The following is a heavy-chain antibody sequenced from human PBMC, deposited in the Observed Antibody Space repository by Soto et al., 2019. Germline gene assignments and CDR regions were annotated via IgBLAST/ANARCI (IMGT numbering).Heavy chain of an antibody. J-gene: IGHJ4*02. D-gene: IGHD6-19*01. CDR1: GFIFSRYW. V-gene: IGHV3-7*03. Sequence: EVQLVESGGGLVQPGGSLRLSCAASGFIFSRYWMSWVRQAPGKGLEWVANIKQDGSEKYYVDSVKGRFTISRDNAKNSLYLQMDSLRAEDTAVYYCAKASGIAVAATDIDYWGQGTLVTVSS. CDR3: AKASGIAVAATDIDY. CDR2: IKQDGSEK.